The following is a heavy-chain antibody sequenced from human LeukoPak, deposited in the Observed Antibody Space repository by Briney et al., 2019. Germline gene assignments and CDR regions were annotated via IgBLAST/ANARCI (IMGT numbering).Heavy chain of an antibody. V-gene: IGHV4-61*01. D-gene: IGHD3-22*01. J-gene: IGHJ4*02. CDR3: ATSYYYDSSMSVDD. CDR2: IYYSGST. Sequence: SETLSLTCTVSGGSVSSGSYYWSWIRQPPGKGLEWIGYIYYSGSTNYNPSLKSRVTISVDTSKNQFSLKLSSVTAADTAVYYCATSYYYDSSMSVDDWGQGTLVTVSS. CDR1: GGSVSSGSYY.